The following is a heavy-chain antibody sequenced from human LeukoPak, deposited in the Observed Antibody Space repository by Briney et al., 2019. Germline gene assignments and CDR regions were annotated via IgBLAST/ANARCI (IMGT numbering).Heavy chain of an antibody. V-gene: IGHV4-39*07. D-gene: IGHD3-16*02. CDR3: ARDNRSLLDS. J-gene: IGHJ4*02. CDR1: GGSLRSSTYY. Sequence: SETLSPTCTVSGGSLRSSTYYWAWIRQPPGKGLEWLGSIHYDGSTFDNPSLKSRVTMSVDTFRNHLSLKMTSVTAADTAVYYCARDNRSLLDSWGQGILVTVSS. CDR2: IHYDGST.